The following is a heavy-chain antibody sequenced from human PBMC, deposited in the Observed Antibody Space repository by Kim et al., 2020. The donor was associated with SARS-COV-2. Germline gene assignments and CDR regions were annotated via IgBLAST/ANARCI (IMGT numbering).Heavy chain of an antibody. Sequence: SETLSLTCTVSGGSISSYYWSWIRQPAGKGLEWIGRIYTSGSTNYNPSLKSRVTMSVDTSKNQFSLKLSSVTAADTAVYYCARAWLVRFVVTAPYYYYGMDVWGQGTTVTVSS. CDR3: ARAWLVRFVVTAPYYYYGMDV. CDR2: IYTSGST. V-gene: IGHV4-4*07. D-gene: IGHD2-21*02. CDR1: GGSISSYY. J-gene: IGHJ6*02.